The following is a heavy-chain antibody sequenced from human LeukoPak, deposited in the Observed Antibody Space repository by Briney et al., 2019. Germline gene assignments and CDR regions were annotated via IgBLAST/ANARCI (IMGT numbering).Heavy chain of an antibody. CDR1: GGSISSSSYY. CDR2: IYYSGST. D-gene: IGHD4-23*01. J-gene: IGHJ4*02. CDR3: ARVTNDYGGNRYFDS. Sequence: PSETLSLTCTVSGGSISSSSYYWGWIRQPPGKGLEWIGSIYYSGSTYYNPSLKSRVTISVDTSKNQFSLKLSSVTAADTAVYYCARVTNDYGGNRYFDSWGQGTLVTVSS. V-gene: IGHV4-39*07.